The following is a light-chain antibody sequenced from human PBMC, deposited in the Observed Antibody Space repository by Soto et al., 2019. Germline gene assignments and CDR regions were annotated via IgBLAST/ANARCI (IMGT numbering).Light chain of an antibody. CDR3: SSYTRSSLYV. CDR2: DVS. J-gene: IGLJ1*01. V-gene: IGLV2-14*01. Sequence: QSALTQPASVSGSPGQSITISCTGTSSDVGGYNYVSWHQQHPGKAPKLMIYDVSNRPSGVSNRFSGSKSGNTASLTISGLQAEDEADYYCSSYTRSSLYVFGTGTRVTVL. CDR1: SSDVGGYNY.